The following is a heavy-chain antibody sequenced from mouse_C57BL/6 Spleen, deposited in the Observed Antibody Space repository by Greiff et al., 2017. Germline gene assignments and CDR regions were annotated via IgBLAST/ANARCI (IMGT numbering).Heavy chain of an antibody. CDR1: GYSFTDYN. CDR2: INPNYGTT. J-gene: IGHJ4*01. CDR3: ARVLYGKGSGAMDY. Sequence: EVQLQESGPELVKPGASVKISCKASGYSFTDYNMNWVKQSNGQSLEWIGVINPNYGTTSYNQKFKGKATLTVDQSSSTAYMQLNSLTSEDSAVEYCARVLYGKGSGAMDYWGQGTSVNGSS. V-gene: IGHV1-39*01. D-gene: IGHD2-1*01.